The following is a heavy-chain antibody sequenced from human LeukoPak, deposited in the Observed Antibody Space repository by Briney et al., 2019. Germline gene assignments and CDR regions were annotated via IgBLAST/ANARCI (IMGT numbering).Heavy chain of an antibody. CDR1: GGSVSRNSDY. D-gene: IGHD3-10*01. CDR2: IYYGGST. V-gene: IGHV4-39*07. J-gene: IGHJ4*02. CDR3: ASQGIQTYGSPRGFDY. Sequence: PSETLSLTCTVSGGSVSRNSDYWGWIRQPPGKGLEWIGSIYYGGSTYYNPSLKSRVTISVDTSKNQFSLKLSSVTAADTAVYYCASQGIQTYGSPRGFDYWGQGTLVTVSS.